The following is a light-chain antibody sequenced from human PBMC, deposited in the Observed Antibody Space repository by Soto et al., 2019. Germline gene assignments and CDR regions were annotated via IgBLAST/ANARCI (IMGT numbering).Light chain of an antibody. V-gene: IGKV3-15*01. CDR2: GAS. CDR3: ETYTYPPRP. CDR1: QSVSSN. Sequence: EIVMTQSPATLSVSPGERATLSCRASQSVSSNLAWYQQKPGQAPRLLIYGASTRATGIPARFSGSGSGTEFTLTISSLQSEDFAVYHRETYTYPPRPFAQG. J-gene: IGKJ5*01.